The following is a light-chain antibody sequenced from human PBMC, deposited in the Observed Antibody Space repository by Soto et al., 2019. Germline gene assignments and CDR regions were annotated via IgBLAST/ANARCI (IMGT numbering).Light chain of an antibody. J-gene: IGLJ1*01. V-gene: IGLV2-14*01. Sequence: ALTQPASVSGSPGQSITISCTGTSSDIGGYNYVSWYQQHPGKAHKLIICDVSDRPSGLSNRFSGSKSGNTASLTFSGLQAEDEADYYCSSYTTRNTYVFGTGTKVTVL. CDR3: SSYTTRNTYV. CDR1: SSDIGGYNY. CDR2: DVS.